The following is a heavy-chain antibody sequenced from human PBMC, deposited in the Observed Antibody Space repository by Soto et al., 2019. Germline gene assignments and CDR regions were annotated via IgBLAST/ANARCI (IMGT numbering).Heavy chain of an antibody. J-gene: IGHJ6*02. CDR1: GFTFNNYA. CDR2: IWYDGSKK. CDR3: AKEFDFRSAIYGVDV. D-gene: IGHD3-3*01. V-gene: IGHV3-33*06. Sequence: GGSLRLSCEASGFTFNNYAMHWVRQAPGKGLEWVAAIWYDGSKKYYVDSGKGRFTISRDNSKNTLYLQMSSLRAEDTAIYYCAKEFDFRSAIYGVDVWGQGTTVTVSS.